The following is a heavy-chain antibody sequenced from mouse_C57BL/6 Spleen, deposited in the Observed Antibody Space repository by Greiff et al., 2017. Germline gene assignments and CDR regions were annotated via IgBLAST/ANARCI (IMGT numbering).Heavy chain of an antibody. CDR3: ARGGGSPSYWYFDV. Sequence: QVQLQQPGAELVRPGSSVKLSCKASGYTFTSYWMHWVKQRPIQGLEWIGNIDPSDSETHYNQKFKDKATLTVDKSSSTAYMQLSSLTSEDSAVYYCARGGGSPSYWYFDVWGTGTTVTVSS. D-gene: IGHD1-1*01. CDR1: GYTFTSYW. V-gene: IGHV1-52*01. CDR2: IDPSDSET. J-gene: IGHJ1*03.